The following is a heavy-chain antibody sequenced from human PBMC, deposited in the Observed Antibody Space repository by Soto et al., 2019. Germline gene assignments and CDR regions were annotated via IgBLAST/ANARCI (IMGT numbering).Heavy chain of an antibody. V-gene: IGHV5-51*01. CDR1: GYIFTTYW. CDR2: IHPGDSDV. J-gene: IGHJ5*02. CDR3: VRHENGYNPLDL. Sequence: GESLKISCKASGYIFTTYWIGWVRQMPGRGPEWMGIIHPGDSDVRYSPSFQDQVTISADNSITTAYLQWSYLRPSDTATYYCVRHENGYNPLDLWGQGTLLTVSS. D-gene: IGHD5-12*01.